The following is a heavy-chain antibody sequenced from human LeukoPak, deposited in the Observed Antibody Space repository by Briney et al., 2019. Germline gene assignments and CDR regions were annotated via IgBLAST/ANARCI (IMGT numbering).Heavy chain of an antibody. V-gene: IGHV3-15*01. CDR1: GFTFSTYS. D-gene: IGHD3-16*02. J-gene: IGHJ4*02. CDR2: IKSKTEGGTT. CDR3: HVWGTYRYQDY. Sequence: GGSLRLSCAASGFTFSTYSMNWVRQAPGEGLEWVGRIKSKTEGGTTDYAAPVKGRFTISRDDSKNTLYLQMNSLITEDTAVYYCHVWGTYRYQDYWGQGTLVTVSS.